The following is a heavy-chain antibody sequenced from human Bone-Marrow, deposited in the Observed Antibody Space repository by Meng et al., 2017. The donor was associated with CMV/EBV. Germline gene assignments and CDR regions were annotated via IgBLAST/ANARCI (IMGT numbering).Heavy chain of an antibody. CDR3: TRLRYGSTWEGMDV. CDR2: INSDGSST. J-gene: IGHJ6*02. Sequence: GESLKISCAASGFTFSSYWMHWVRQAPGKGLVWVSRINSDGSSTSYADSVKGRFTISRDNAKNTPYLQMNSLRAEDTAVYYCTRLRYGSTWEGMDVWGQGTTVTVSS. CDR1: GFTFSSYW. D-gene: IGHD6-13*01. V-gene: IGHV3-74*01.